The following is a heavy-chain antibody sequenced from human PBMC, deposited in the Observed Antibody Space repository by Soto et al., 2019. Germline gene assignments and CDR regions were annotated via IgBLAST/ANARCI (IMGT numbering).Heavy chain of an antibody. CDR1: GFTFDDYA. J-gene: IGHJ6*02. CDR3: VKDIRDYSGLDV. V-gene: IGHV3-9*01. CDR2: LSWNSGSI. Sequence: GGSLRLSCAASGFTFDDYAMHWVRQAPGKGPEWVSGLSWNSGSIGYADSVKGRFTVSRDNAKNSLYLQMNSLRTEDTALYYCVKDIRDYSGLDVWGQGTPVTVSS.